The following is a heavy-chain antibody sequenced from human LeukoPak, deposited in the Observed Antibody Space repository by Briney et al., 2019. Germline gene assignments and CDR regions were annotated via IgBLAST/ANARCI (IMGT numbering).Heavy chain of an antibody. CDR2: ISSSSSTI. Sequence: PGGSLRLSCAASGFTFSSYSMNWVRQAPGKGLEWVSYISSSSSTIYHADSVKGRFTISRDNAKNSLYLQMNSLRDEDTDVYYCARTNYYDSSGYASLDAFDIWGQGTMVTVSS. CDR1: GFTFSSYS. D-gene: IGHD3-22*01. V-gene: IGHV3-48*02. CDR3: ARTNYYDSSGYASLDAFDI. J-gene: IGHJ3*02.